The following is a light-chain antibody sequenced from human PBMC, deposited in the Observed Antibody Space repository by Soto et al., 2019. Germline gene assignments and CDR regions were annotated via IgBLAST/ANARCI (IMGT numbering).Light chain of an antibody. V-gene: IGKV1-33*01. Sequence: DIQMTQSPSSLSASVGDRVTITCQASHDIINYLNWFQQKPGKAPKLLIYDASNLETGVPSRFSGSGSGTDFTFTISSLQPEDIATYYCQQYDNLPLTFGGGTKVEIK. CDR2: DAS. CDR3: QQYDNLPLT. J-gene: IGKJ4*01. CDR1: HDIINY.